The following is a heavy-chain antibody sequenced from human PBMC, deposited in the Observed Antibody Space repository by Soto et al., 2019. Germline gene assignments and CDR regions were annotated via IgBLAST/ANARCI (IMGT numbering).Heavy chain of an antibody. V-gene: IGHV1-8*01. J-gene: IGHJ4*02. CDR1: GYSFTSLD. Sequence: ASVKVSCKASGYSFTSLDINWVRQTAGQGLEWMGWMQPSTGRTGYAQKFQGRVTMTRDTSINTAYMELTTLTSDDTALYYCARGVSAGVDYWGQGTLVTVSS. D-gene: IGHD1-26*01. CDR3: ARGVSAGVDY. CDR2: MQPSTGRT.